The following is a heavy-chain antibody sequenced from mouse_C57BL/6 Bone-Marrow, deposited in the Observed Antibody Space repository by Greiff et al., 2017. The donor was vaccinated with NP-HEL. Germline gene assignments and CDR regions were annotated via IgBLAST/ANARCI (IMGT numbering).Heavy chain of an antibody. Sequence: EVMLVESGGDLVKPGGSLKLSCAASGFTFSSYGMSWVRQTPDKRLEWVATISSGGSYTYYPDSVKGRFPISRDNAKNTLYLQMSSLKSEDTAMYYCARYYDWGAMDYWGQGTSVTVSS. J-gene: IGHJ4*01. V-gene: IGHV5-6*01. CDR2: ISSGGSYT. D-gene: IGHD2-4*01. CDR3: ARYYDWGAMDY. CDR1: GFTFSSYG.